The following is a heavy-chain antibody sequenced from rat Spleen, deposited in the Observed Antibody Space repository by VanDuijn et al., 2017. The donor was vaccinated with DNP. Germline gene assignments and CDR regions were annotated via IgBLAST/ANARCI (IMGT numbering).Heavy chain of an antibody. Sequence: EVQLQESGPGLVKPSQSLSLTCSVTGFSITSSHRWNWIRKFPGDKLEWMGYINSAGITNYTPSLKSRISITRDTSKNQFFLQLNSITTEDTATYYCARLGTQGFTYWGQGTLVTVSS. CDR2: INSAGIT. V-gene: IGHV3-3*01. D-gene: IGHD1-5*01. J-gene: IGHJ3*01. CDR3: ARLGTQGFTY. CDR1: GFSITSSHR.